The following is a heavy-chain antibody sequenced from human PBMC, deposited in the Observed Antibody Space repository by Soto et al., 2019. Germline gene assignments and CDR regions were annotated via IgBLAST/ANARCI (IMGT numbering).Heavy chain of an antibody. CDR2: IYYIRST. CDR3: VREVFGSGTGRFDP. V-gene: IGHV4-31*03. CDR1: GDSINSGGYY. J-gene: IGHJ5*02. Sequence: QVQLQESGPGLVRPSQTLSLTCTVSGDSINSGGYYWSWIRQHPGKGLEYIGYIYYIRSTYYNPSLKSRVTISLDTSKNQFSLSLTSVTAADTAVYYCVREVFGSGTGRFDPWGQGTLVTVSS. D-gene: IGHD3-10*01.